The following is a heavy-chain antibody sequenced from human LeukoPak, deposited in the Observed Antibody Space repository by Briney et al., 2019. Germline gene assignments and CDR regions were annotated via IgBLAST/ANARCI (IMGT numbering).Heavy chain of an antibody. CDR2: ISYDGSNK. CDR1: GFTFSSYA. V-gene: IGHV3-30*04. CDR3: ARENIAVAALDY. D-gene: IGHD6-19*01. J-gene: IGHJ4*02. Sequence: PGGSLRLSCAASGFTFSSYAMHWVRQAPGKGLEWVAVISYDGSNKYYADSVKGRFTISRDNSKNTLYLQMNSLRAEDTAVYYCARENIAVAALDYWGQGTLVTVSS.